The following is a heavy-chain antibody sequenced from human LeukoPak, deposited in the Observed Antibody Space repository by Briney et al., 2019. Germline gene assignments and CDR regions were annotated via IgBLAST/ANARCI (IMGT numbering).Heavy chain of an antibody. V-gene: IGHV3-21*04. CDR2: ISSSSSYI. Sequence: GGSLRLSCAASGFTFSSYSMNWVRQAPGKGLEWVSSISSSSSYIYYADSVKGRFTISKDNSKNSLYLQMNGLRTEDTALYYCAKDIRSGFWSGYCLPDYWGQGTLVTVSS. D-gene: IGHD3-3*01. CDR3: AKDIRSGFWSGYCLPDY. J-gene: IGHJ4*02. CDR1: GFTFSSYS.